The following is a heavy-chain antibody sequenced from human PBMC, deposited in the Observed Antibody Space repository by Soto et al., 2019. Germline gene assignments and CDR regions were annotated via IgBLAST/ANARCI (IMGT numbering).Heavy chain of an antibody. V-gene: IGHV1-69*10. CDR2: IIPIFGIA. J-gene: IGHJ6*03. Sequence: ASVKVSCKASGGTFSSYAISWVRQAPGQGLEWMGGIIPIFGIANYAQKFQGRVTITADKSTSTAYMELSSLRSEDTAVYYCARSTTVTTRYYYYMDVWGKGTTVTVSS. CDR3: ARSTTVTTRYYYYMDV. D-gene: IGHD4-4*01. CDR1: GGTFSSYA.